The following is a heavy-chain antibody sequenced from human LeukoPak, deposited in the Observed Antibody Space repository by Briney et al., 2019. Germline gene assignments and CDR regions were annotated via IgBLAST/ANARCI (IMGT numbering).Heavy chain of an antibody. CDR1: AFTFSSYS. CDR2: ISGGSSYI. V-gene: IGHV3-21*01. J-gene: IGHJ6*02. D-gene: IGHD6-13*01. CDR3: AREGIEAAGSDYYNYSGMDV. Sequence: PGGSLRPSCAASAFTFSSYSMNWVRQAPGKGLEWVSSISGGSSYIYYADSVKGRFTISRDNAKNSLYLQMNSLRAEDTAVYYCAREGIEAAGSDYYNYSGMDVWGQGTTVTVSS.